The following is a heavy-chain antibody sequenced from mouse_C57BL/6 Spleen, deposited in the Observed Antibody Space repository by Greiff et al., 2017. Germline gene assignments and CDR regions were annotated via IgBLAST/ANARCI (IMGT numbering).Heavy chain of an antibody. Sequence: QVQLQQSGPGLVQPSQSLSITCTVSGFSLTSYGVHWVRQSPGKGLEWLGVIWSGGSTDYNAAFISRLSISKDNSKSQVFFKMNSLQADDTAIYYCARNGPYYGSPHYYAMDYWGQGTSVTVSS. CDR3: ARNGPYYGSPHYYAMDY. V-gene: IGHV2-2*01. D-gene: IGHD1-1*01. J-gene: IGHJ4*01. CDR2: IWSGGST. CDR1: GFSLTSYG.